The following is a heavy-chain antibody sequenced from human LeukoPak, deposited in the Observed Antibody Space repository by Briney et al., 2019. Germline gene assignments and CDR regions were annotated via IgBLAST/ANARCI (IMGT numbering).Heavy chain of an antibody. V-gene: IGHV3-48*03. CDR1: GISLTNYA. D-gene: IGHD3-9*01. J-gene: IGHJ6*02. CDR2: ITDSGSTI. Sequence: PGGSLRLSCVVSGISLTNYAMTWVRQAPGKGLEWVSYITDSGSTIHYADSVNGRFTISRDNAKNSLYLQMNSLRAEDSAVYYCARSIGLTGGGVDVWGRGTTVTVSS. CDR3: ARSIGLTGGGVDV.